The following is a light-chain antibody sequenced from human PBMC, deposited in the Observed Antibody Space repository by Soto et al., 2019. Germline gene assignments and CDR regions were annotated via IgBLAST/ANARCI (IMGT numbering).Light chain of an antibody. CDR1: QSVSTL. Sequence: IQMTQSPSSLSASVGDRVTITCRASQSVSTLLNWYQQKPGKAPKLLISAASSLQSGVPSRFSGSGSGTDFTLTISSLQPEDVATYYCQQIYALTTFGQGTKVEIK. CDR3: QQIYALTT. CDR2: AAS. J-gene: IGKJ1*01. V-gene: IGKV1-39*01.